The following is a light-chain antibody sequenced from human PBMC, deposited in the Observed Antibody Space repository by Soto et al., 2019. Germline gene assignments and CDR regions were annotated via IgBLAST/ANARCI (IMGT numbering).Light chain of an antibody. CDR3: QQHGRLPYT. CDR2: STS. V-gene: IGKV3-20*01. CDR1: QSVSGNP. J-gene: IGKJ2*01. Sequence: EIVLTQSPGTLSLSPGERATLSCRASQSVSGNPLAWYQQKPGQAPRLLIYSTSIRATGIPDRLSGSGSGTDFTLTISRLEPEEFAVYYCQQHGRLPYTFGQGTKLEIK.